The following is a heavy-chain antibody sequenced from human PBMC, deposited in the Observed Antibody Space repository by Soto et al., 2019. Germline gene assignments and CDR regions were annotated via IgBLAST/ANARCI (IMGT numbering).Heavy chain of an antibody. V-gene: IGHV3-30-3*01. CDR1: GFTFSSYA. CDR2: ISYDGSNK. D-gene: IGHD6-13*01. J-gene: IGHJ4*02. Sequence: PGGSLRLSCAASGFTFSSYAMHWVRQAPGKGLEWVAVISYDGSNKYYADSVKGRFTISRDNSKNTLYLQMNSLRAEDTAVYYCARDPGSSWRLYYFDYWGQGTLVTVSS. CDR3: ARDPGSSWRLYYFDY.